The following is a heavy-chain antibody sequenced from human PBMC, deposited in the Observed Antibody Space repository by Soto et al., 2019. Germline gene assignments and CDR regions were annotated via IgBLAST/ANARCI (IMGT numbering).Heavy chain of an antibody. Sequence: PGGSLRLSCAASNFIFSNYAMSWVRQAPGKGLEWVSAIGPSGGSAFYADSVKGRLTISRDNSNSTLYLQMNSLRAEDTAVYYCAKGVRPYDFWTRWGQGTLVTVSS. J-gene: IGHJ4*02. V-gene: IGHV3-23*01. D-gene: IGHD3-3*01. CDR3: AKGVRPYDFWTR. CDR1: NFIFSNYA. CDR2: IGPSGGSA.